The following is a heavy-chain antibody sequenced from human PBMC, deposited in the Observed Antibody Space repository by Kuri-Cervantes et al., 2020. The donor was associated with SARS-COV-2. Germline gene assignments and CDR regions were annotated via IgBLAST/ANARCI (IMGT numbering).Heavy chain of an antibody. J-gene: IGHJ2*01. CDR1: GGSISNDY. CDR2: IYTSGTA. D-gene: IGHD1-26*01. Sequence: LSCTVSGGSISNDYWSWIRQPAGKGLEWIGRIYTSGTANYNPSLRTRVTVSIDTSKNQFSLRLSSVTAADTAVYPCARASGSGSNWAWYFDLWGRGTLV. V-gene: IGHV4-4*07. CDR3: ARASGSGSNWAWYFDL.